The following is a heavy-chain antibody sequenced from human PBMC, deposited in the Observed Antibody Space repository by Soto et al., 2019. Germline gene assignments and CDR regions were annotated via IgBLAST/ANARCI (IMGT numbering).Heavy chain of an antibody. J-gene: IGHJ5*02. CDR3: ARDQISGWYDN. Sequence: EVQLLESGGGLVKPGGSLRLSCAASGFAFGRYALSWVRQAPGKGLEWVSAMGGSVDSKSYADSVKGRFTISRDEPKNTLFLEMNSLSPEDTAIYFCARDQISGWYDNWGQGTLVTVSS. V-gene: IGHV3-23*01. CDR1: GFAFGRYA. CDR2: MGGSVDSK. D-gene: IGHD6-19*01.